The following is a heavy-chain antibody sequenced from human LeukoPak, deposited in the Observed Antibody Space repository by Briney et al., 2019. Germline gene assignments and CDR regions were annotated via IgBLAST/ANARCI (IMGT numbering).Heavy chain of an antibody. CDR2: IGIDSGKT. Sequence: GGSLRLSCTASGFPFIEYIMNWVRQVPGKGLEWIAYIGIDSGKTRYADSVRGRFTISADKTRNSLYLQMNSLRVEDTAVYFCARDHNYAFDNWGQGTLVSVAS. V-gene: IGHV3-48*01. D-gene: IGHD1-1*01. CDR1: GFPFIEYI. J-gene: IGHJ4*02. CDR3: ARDHNYAFDN.